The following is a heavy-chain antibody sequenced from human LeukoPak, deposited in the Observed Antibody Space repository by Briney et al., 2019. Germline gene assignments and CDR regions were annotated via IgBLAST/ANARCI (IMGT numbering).Heavy chain of an antibody. D-gene: IGHD4-17*01. Sequence: ASVKVSCKASGYTFTSYDINWVRQAPGQGLEWMGRMNPNSGNTGYAQKFQGRVTITRNTSISTAYMELSSLRSEDTAVYYCARGAPDYGSSFDYWGQGTLVTVSS. CDR2: MNPNSGNT. CDR3: ARGAPDYGSSFDY. CDR1: GYTFTSYD. V-gene: IGHV1-8*01. J-gene: IGHJ4*02.